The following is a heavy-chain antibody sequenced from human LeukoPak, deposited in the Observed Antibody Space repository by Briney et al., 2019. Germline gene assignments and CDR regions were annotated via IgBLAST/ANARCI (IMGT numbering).Heavy chain of an antibody. CDR3: ARQGHSSSWYYFDY. Sequence: PSETLSLTCTVSGASISSDYWSWIRQSPGKGLEWIGYIYDSGNTDYNPSLKSRVSISMNTSKNQFSLNLSSVTAADTAVYYCARQGHSSSWYYFDYWGQGTLVTVSS. D-gene: IGHD6-13*01. CDR1: GASISSDY. J-gene: IGHJ4*02. CDR2: IYDSGNT. V-gene: IGHV4-59*08.